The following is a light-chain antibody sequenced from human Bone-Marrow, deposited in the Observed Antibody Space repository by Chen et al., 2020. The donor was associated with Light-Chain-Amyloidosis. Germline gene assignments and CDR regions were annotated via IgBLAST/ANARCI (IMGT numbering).Light chain of an antibody. CDR2: QDN. V-gene: IGLV3-1*01. CDR1: KLGDRY. J-gene: IGLJ2*01. Sequence: SYVLTQPSSVSVAPGQTARITCSGEKLGDRYACWYQQKPGQSPVLVIQQDNKRPSGIPERFSGSTSGNIATLTISGTQTEDEAVYYCQAWDTSSAPFGGGTKLTV. CDR3: QAWDTSSAP.